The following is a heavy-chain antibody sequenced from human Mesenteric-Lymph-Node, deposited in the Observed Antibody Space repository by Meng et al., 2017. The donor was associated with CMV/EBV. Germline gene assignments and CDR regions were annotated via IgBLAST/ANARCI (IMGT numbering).Heavy chain of an antibody. Sequence: GGSLRLSCAASGFTSDDYGMSWVRQAPGKGLEWVSGINGNGGSTGYADSVKGRFTISRDNAKNSLYLQMNSLRAEDTALYHCARDVGGGIAAAHFYWGQGTLVTVSS. CDR3: ARDVGGGIAAAHFY. CDR1: GFTSDDYG. D-gene: IGHD6-13*01. V-gene: IGHV3-20*01. CDR2: INGNGGST. J-gene: IGHJ4*02.